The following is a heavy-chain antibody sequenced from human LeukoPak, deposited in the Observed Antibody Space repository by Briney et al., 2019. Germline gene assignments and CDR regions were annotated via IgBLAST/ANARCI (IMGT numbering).Heavy chain of an antibody. CDR1: GGSISSYY. Sequence: SETLSLTCTVSGGSISSYYWSWIRQPPGKGLEWIGYIYYSGSTNYSPSLKSRVTISVDTSKNQFSLKLSSVTAADTAVYYCASLSGNQLDYGMDVWGQGTTVTVSS. J-gene: IGHJ6*02. D-gene: IGHD3-10*01. CDR2: IYYSGST. V-gene: IGHV4-59*08. CDR3: ASLSGNQLDYGMDV.